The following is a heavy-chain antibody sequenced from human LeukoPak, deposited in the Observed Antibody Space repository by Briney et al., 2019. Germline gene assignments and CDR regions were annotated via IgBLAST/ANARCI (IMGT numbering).Heavy chain of an antibody. Sequence: TGGSLRLSCAVSGFPFRSYWMHWVRQAPGKGLVWVSRINSDGSSTNYADSVEGRFTISRDNAKNTLYLQMNSLRAEDTAVYYCATLNYYGSGRPGWGQGTLVTVSS. CDR1: GFPFRSYW. CDR3: ATLNYYGSGRPG. J-gene: IGHJ4*02. CDR2: INSDGSST. V-gene: IGHV3-74*01. D-gene: IGHD3-10*01.